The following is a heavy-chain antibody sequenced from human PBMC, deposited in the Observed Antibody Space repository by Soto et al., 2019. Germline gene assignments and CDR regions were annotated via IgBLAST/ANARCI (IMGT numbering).Heavy chain of an antibody. V-gene: IGHV3-73*01. J-gene: IGHJ6*03. CDR2: IRSKANSYAT. CDR3: ARDSRPDFWSGYSPYYMDV. D-gene: IGHD3-3*01. Sequence: PGGSLRLSCAASGFTFSGSAMHWVRQASGKGLEWVGRIRSKANSYATAYAASVKGRFTISRDDSKNTAYLQMNSLKTEDTAVYYCARDSRPDFWSGYSPYYMDVWGKGTTVTVSS. CDR1: GFTFSGSA.